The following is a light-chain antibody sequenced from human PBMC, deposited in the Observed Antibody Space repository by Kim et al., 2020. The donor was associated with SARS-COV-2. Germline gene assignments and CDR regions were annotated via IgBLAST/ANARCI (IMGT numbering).Light chain of an antibody. CDR3: QQYGSSPYT. CDR2: GAS. V-gene: IGKV3-20*01. Sequence: EVVLTQSPGTLSLSPGERATLSCRASQSVSGSYLAWYQQRPGQAPRLLIYGASSRATGIPDRFSGSGSGTDFTLTISRLEPEEFAVYYCQQYGSSPYTFVQGTKLEI. J-gene: IGKJ2*01. CDR1: QSVSGSY.